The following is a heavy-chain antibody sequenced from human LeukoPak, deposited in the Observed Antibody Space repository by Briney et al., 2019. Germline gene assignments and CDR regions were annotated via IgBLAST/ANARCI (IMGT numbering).Heavy chain of an antibody. CDR1: GGSISSGDYY. Sequence: SQTLSLTCSVSGGSISSGDYYWSWIRQPPGKGLEWIGYVYYSGSTYYNPSLKSRVTISVETSKTQFSLKLSSVIAADTDVYFCARNGEYSFVVWGQGTLVTVSS. CDR2: VYYSGST. CDR3: ARNGEYSFVV. V-gene: IGHV4-30-4*01. J-gene: IGHJ4*02. D-gene: IGHD5-18*01.